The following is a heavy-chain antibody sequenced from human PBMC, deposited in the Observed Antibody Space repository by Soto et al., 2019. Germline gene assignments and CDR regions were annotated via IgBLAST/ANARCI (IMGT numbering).Heavy chain of an antibody. Sequence: QVQLVQSGAEVKKPGSSVTVSCQASGGTFSSYSISWGRQSPGQGLEWMGGILPIFGTANYAQKFQGRVTITADESTSTAYMEMSSLRSEDTAVYYCARGNSLSGYFDYWGQGTLVTVSS. D-gene: IGHD3-10*01. V-gene: IGHV1-69*01. CDR3: ARGNSLSGYFDY. CDR1: GGTFSSYS. J-gene: IGHJ4*02. CDR2: ILPIFGTA.